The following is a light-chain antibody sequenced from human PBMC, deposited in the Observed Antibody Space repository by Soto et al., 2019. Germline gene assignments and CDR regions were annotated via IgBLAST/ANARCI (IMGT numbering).Light chain of an antibody. CDR1: SSDIGAYRY. J-gene: IGLJ2*01. Sequence: QSVLTQPASVSGSPGQSITISCTGTSSDIGAYRYVSWYQQPPGKAPKLIIYDVNNRPSGVSNRFSGSKSGNTASLTISGLQAEEEADYYCSSYTTSRTLVFGGGTKLTVL. CDR3: SSYTTSRTLV. V-gene: IGLV2-14*01. CDR2: DVN.